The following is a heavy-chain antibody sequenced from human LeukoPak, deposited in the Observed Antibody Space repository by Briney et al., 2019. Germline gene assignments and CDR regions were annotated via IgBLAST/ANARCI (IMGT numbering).Heavy chain of an antibody. CDR3: ARDLGYYDFWSGYYLYYYYYYMDV. Sequence: WASVKVSCKASGYTFTGYYMHWVRQAPGQGLEWMGGIIPIFGTANYAQKFQGRVTITADKSTSTAYMELSSLRSEDTAVYYCARDLGYYDFWSGYYLYYYYYYMDVWGKGTTVTVSS. D-gene: IGHD3-3*01. CDR1: GYTFTGYY. CDR2: IIPIFGTA. J-gene: IGHJ6*03. V-gene: IGHV1-69*06.